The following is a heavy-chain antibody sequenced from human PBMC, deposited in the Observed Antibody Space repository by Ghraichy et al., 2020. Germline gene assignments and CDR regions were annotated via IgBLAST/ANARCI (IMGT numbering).Heavy chain of an antibody. V-gene: IGHV4-59*01. CDR2: IYYSGST. CDR1: GGSISSYY. Sequence: SETLSLTCTVSGGSISSYYWSWIRQPPGKGLEWIGYIYYSGSTNYNPSLKSRVTISVDTSKNQFSLKLSSVTAADTAVYYCARDGPYGSGSYYLDYWGQGTLVTVSS. J-gene: IGHJ4*02. D-gene: IGHD3-10*01. CDR3: ARDGPYGSGSYYLDY.